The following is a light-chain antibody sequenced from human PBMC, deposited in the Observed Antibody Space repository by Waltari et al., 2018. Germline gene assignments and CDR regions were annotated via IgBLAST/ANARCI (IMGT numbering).Light chain of an antibody. CDR1: RSVGGW. J-gene: IGKJ2*01. CDR2: EAS. V-gene: IGKV1-5*01. CDR3: QQYNDLYS. Sequence: DIQLTQSPSALSASVGDTLTITCRTSRSVGGWMAWCQQKPDKAPRLLIYEASSLADGVPSRFSGSGSATEFTLTISGLQPDDFATYYCQQYNDLYSFGRGTKLEI.